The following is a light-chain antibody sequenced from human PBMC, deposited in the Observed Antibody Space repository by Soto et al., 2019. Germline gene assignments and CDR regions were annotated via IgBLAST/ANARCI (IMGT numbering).Light chain of an antibody. V-gene: IGKV1-39*01. CDR3: QQSYSLPPT. CDR1: QVISSF. CDR2: HTS. J-gene: IGKJ2*01. Sequence: DIQMTQSPSSLSASVGDRVTITCRASQVISSFLNWYHQRPGKAPKLLIYHTSTLHSWVPSRFSGSRSGTDFALTISSLQPEDFATYYCQQSYSLPPTFGQGTKVEI.